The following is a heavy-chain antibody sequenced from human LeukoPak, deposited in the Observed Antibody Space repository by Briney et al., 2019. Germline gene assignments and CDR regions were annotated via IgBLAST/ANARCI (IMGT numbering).Heavy chain of an antibody. Sequence: GGSLRLSCAASGFSFSNYEMNWVRQAPGKGLEWVSYISSSGSTIYYPDSVKGRFTISRDNAKNSLYLQMNRLRAEGTAVYYCAGDQDDYGDYWYFDLWGRGTLVTVSS. CDR3: AGDQDDYGDYWYFDL. J-gene: IGHJ2*01. V-gene: IGHV3-48*03. CDR1: GFSFSNYE. CDR2: ISSSGSTI. D-gene: IGHD4-17*01.